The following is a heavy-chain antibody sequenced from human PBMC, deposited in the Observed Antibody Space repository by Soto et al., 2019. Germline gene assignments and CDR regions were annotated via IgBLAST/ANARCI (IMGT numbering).Heavy chain of an antibody. CDR3: ARELSGYVPHDAFDI. J-gene: IGHJ3*02. D-gene: IGHD5-12*01. CDR2: ISYDGSNK. CDR1: GFTFSNYA. V-gene: IGHV3-30-3*01. Sequence: QVQLVESGGGVVQPGRSLRLSCAASGFTFSNYAMHWVRQAPGKGLEWVAVISYDGSNKYYADSVKGRFTISRDNSKNTLYLQMNSLRDEETAVYYCARELSGYVPHDAFDIWGQGKMVTVSS.